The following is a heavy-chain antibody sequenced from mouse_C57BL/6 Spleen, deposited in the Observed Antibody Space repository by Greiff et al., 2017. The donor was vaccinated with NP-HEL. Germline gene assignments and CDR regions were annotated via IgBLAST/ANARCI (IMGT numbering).Heavy chain of an antibody. V-gene: IGHV1-22*01. J-gene: IGHJ4*01. D-gene: IGHD4-1*01. CDR3: ARYWDAMDY. CDR1: GYTFTDYN. CDR2: INPNNGGT. Sequence: EVKLMESGPELVKPGASVKMSCKASGYTFTDYNMHWVKQSHGKSLEWIGYINPNNGGTSYNQKFKGKATLTVNKSSSTAYMELRSLTSEDSAVYYCARYWDAMDYWGQGTSVTVSS.